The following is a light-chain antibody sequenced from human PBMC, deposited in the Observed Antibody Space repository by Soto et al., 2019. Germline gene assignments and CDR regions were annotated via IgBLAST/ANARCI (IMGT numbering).Light chain of an antibody. CDR2: KVN. CDR1: SSDVGHPYNY. J-gene: IGLJ2*01. V-gene: IGLV2-14*01. Sequence: QSALTQPASVSGSPGQSTTISCTGTSSDVGHPYNYVSWYQQYPGKAPTLLIFKVNNRPSGISGRFSGSKSGNTASLTISVRHAEDEGDYYCMSFVESTNTHCVLGGGTKLTVL. CDR3: MSFVESTNTHCV.